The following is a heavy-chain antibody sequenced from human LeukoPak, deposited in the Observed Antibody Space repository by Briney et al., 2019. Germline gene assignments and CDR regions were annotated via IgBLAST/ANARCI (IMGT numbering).Heavy chain of an antibody. D-gene: IGHD3-10*01. J-gene: IGHJ4*02. V-gene: IGHV1-69*04. CDR3: ARDWGGRGPPGY. Sequence: ASVKVSCKASGGTFSSYAISWVRQAPGQGLEWMGRIIPILGIANYAQKFQGRVTITADKSTSTAYMELSSLRSEDTAVYYCARDWGGRGPPGYWGQGTLVTVSS. CDR1: GGTFSSYA. CDR2: IIPILGIA.